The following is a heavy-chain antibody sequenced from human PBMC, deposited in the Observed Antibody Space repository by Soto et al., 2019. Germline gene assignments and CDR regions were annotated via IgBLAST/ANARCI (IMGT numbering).Heavy chain of an antibody. V-gene: IGHV3-30*18. CDR1: GFTFSSYG. D-gene: IGHD5-18*01. CDR2: ISYDGSNK. Sequence: PGGSLRLSCAASGFTFSSYGMHWVRQAPGKGLEWVAVISYDGSNKYYADSVKGRFTISRDNSKNTLYLQMNSLRAEDTAVYYRAKEANIQLWLRGGAFDIWGQGTMVTVSS. CDR3: AKEANIQLWLRGGAFDI. J-gene: IGHJ3*02.